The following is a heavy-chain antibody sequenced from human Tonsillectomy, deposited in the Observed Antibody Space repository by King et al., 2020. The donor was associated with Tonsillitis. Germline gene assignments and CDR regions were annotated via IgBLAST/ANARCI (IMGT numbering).Heavy chain of an antibody. Sequence: VQLQESGPGLVKPSETLSLTCTVSGGSISSYYWSWIRPPPGKGLEWIGYIYYSGSTNYNPSLKSRVTISEDTSKNQFSLKLSSVTAADTAVFYCARSLHYDFWSGYAFDIWGQGTMVTVSS. V-gene: IGHV4-59*01. J-gene: IGHJ3*02. D-gene: IGHD3-3*01. CDR2: IYYSGST. CDR1: GGSISSYY. CDR3: ARSLHYDFWSGYAFDI.